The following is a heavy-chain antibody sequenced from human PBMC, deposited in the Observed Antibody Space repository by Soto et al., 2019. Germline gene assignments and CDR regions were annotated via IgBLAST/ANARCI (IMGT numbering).Heavy chain of an antibody. CDR1: GYTFTSYG. D-gene: IGHD2-2*01. CDR2: ISAYNGNT. V-gene: IGHV1-18*01. CDR3: ARVTGYCSSTSCYEGYYYYMDV. Sequence: ASVKVSCKASGYTFTSYGISWVRQAPGQGLEWMGWISAYNGNTNYAQKLQGRVTMTTDTSTSTAYMELRSLRSDDTAVYYCARVTGYCSSTSCYEGYYYYMDVWGKGTTVTVSS. J-gene: IGHJ6*03.